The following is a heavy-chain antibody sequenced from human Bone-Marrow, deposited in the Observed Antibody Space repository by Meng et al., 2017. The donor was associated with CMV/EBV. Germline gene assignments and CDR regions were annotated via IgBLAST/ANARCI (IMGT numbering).Heavy chain of an antibody. D-gene: IGHD3-10*01. J-gene: IGHJ4*02. CDR3: ARSPGYPREFGY. V-gene: IGHV4-59*01. CDR1: GGSISSYY. CDR2: IYYSGST. Sequence: SETLSLTCTVSGGSISSYYWSWIRQPPGKGLEWIGYIYYSGSTNYSPSLKSRVTISVDTSKNQFSLKLSSVTAADTAVYYCARSPGYPREFGYWGQGTLVTVSS.